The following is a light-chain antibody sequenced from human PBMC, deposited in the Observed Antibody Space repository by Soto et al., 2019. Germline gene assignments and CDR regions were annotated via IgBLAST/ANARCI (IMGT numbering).Light chain of an antibody. V-gene: IGKV1-39*01. Sequence: QMTQSPSSLFASVGDRVTITCRASQSISSHLNWSQQKVGQTPRLLLYAASTLQSEVPPRFSGSGSGTEFTLTISGLEREDFATYYCQQSHSDPLTFGGGTKIQI. J-gene: IGKJ4*01. CDR1: QSISSH. CDR2: AAS. CDR3: QQSHSDPLT.